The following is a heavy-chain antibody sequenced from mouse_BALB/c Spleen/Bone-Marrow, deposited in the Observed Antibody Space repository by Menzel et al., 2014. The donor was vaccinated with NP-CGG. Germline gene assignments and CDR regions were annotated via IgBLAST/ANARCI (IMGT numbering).Heavy chain of an antibody. CDR2: INPDSSTI. V-gene: IGHV4-1*02. CDR1: GFDFSRYW. J-gene: IGHJ4*01. CDR3: ARLGYYGMMAY. Sequence: EVKVVESGGGLVQPGGSLKLSCAASGFDFSRYWMGWVRQAPGRGLKWIGEINPDSSTINYTPFLKDKFIISRDNAKNALYLQMSKVRSEDTALYYCARLGYYGMMAYWGQGTSVTVSS. D-gene: IGHD1-1*01.